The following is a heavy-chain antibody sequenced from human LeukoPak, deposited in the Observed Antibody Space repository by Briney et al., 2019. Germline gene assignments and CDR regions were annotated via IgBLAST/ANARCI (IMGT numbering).Heavy chain of an antibody. Sequence: GASVKVSCKASGYTFTSYGISWVRQPPGQGLEWMGWISAYNGNTNYAQKLQGRVTMTTDTSTSTAYMELRSLRSDDTAVYYCARDWDCSSTSCYTEEGWFDPWGQGILVTVSS. CDR3: ARDWDCSSTSCYTEEGWFDP. J-gene: IGHJ5*02. CDR2: ISAYNGNT. CDR1: GYTFTSYG. D-gene: IGHD2-2*02. V-gene: IGHV1-18*01.